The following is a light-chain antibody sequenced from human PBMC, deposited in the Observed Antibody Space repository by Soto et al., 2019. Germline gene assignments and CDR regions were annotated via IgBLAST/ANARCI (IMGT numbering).Light chain of an antibody. Sequence: EIVLTQSPGTLSLSPGERATLSCRATQSVSSHYLAWYQQKPGQAPRLLIYGASSRATGIPDRFSGSGSGTDFTLTISRLEPEDFAVYYCQQYLCSPPRYTFGQGTNLEIK. J-gene: IGKJ2*01. V-gene: IGKV3-20*01. CDR3: QQYLCSPPRYT. CDR1: QSVSSHY. CDR2: GAS.